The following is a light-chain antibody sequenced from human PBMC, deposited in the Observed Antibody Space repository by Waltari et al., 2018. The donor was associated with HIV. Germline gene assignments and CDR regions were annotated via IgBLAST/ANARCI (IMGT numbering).Light chain of an antibody. J-gene: IGKJ2*01. CDR3: QQYNNWPPYT. CDR2: GAS. CDR1: QSVSRN. V-gene: IGKV3-15*01. Sequence: EIVMTQSPATLSVSPGERAIFSCRASQSVSRNLAWYQQKPGQAPRLLIYGASPRATGIPARFSGSGSVTEFTLTISSLQSGDFAVYYCQQYNNWPPYTFGQGTKLEIK.